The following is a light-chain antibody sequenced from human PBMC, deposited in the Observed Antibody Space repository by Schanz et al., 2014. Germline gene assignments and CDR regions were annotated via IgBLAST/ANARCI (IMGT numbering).Light chain of an antibody. J-gene: IGKJ2*01. CDR2: DAS. V-gene: IGKV3-11*01. CDR3: QQYHTSPYT. Sequence: EIVLTQSPATLSLSPGERATLSCRASQSVSSHLAWYQQKPGQAPRLLIYDASNRATGIPARFSGSGSGTDFTLTISRLEPEDFAVFYCQQYHTSPYTFGQGTKLEIK. CDR1: QSVSSH.